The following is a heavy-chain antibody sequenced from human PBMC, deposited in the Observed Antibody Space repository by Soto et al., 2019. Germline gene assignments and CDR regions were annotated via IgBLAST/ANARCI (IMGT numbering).Heavy chain of an antibody. CDR1: GGSISSYY. CDR2: IYYSGST. J-gene: IGHJ4*02. CDR3: ARDRLIGFGELDY. V-gene: IGHV4-59*01. Sequence: SETLSLTCTVSGGSISSYYWSWIRQPPGKGLEWIGYIYYSGSTNYNPSLKSRVTISVDTSKNQFSLKLSSVTAADTAVYYCARDRLIGFGELDYWGQGTLVTVSS. D-gene: IGHD3-10*01.